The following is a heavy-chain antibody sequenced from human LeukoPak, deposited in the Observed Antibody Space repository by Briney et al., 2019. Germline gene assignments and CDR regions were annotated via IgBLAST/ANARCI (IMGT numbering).Heavy chain of an antibody. D-gene: IGHD3-9*01. CDR1: GFTFSTYA. Sequence: PGGSLRLSCAVSGFTFSTYAMNWVRQAPGKGLEWVSTISGSGGSTYYADSVKGRFTISRDNSENTLYLQMNSLRAEDTAVYYCARVVYDILTGYPYWYFDLWGRGTLVTVSS. V-gene: IGHV3-23*01. CDR3: ARVVYDILTGYPYWYFDL. J-gene: IGHJ2*01. CDR2: ISGSGGST.